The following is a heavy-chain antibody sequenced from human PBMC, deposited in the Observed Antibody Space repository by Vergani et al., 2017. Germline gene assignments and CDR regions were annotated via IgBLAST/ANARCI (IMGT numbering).Heavy chain of an antibody. CDR2: IYYSGTT. V-gene: IGHV4-31*03. CDR3: ARRSGIVYDIFSGTQYFFDF. D-gene: IGHD3-9*01. Sequence: QVQLQESGPGLVKASQTLSLTCSVSGAYVGSGGYYWSWVRQRPGLGLDWIGYIYYSGTTYYNPSLESRLTISLDTSENHLSLKLTSVTAADTAVYYCARRSGIVYDIFSGTQYFFDFWGQGTLVTVSS. J-gene: IGHJ4*02. CDR1: GAYVGSGGYY.